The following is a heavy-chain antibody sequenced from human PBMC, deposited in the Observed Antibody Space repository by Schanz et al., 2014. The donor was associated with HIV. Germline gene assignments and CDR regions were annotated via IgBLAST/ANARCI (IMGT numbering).Heavy chain of an antibody. V-gene: IGHV1-69*01. Sequence: QVQLVQSGAEVKKPGSSVQVSCKASGGSFSGFSITWVRQAPGQGLEWMGGIIPMFGSANYAQKFLGRVTISADESTSTGYMDLSNLRSDDTAVYYCATCLITTGCSSWGQGTLVTVSS. CDR1: GGSFSGFS. CDR3: ATCLITTGCSS. J-gene: IGHJ5*02. D-gene: IGHD1-1*01. CDR2: IIPMFGSA.